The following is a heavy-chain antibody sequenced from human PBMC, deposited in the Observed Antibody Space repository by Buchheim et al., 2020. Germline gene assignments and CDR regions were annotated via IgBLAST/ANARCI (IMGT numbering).Heavy chain of an antibody. CDR3: ARGRNYLVKVPGDRGPTFDF. V-gene: IGHV4-34*02. J-gene: IGHJ4*03. Sequence: QVQLQQWGAGLLKPSETLSLTCAIYGGSSSGFFWSWIRQPPGKGPEWIGEINDNGFTNYNPSLQSRVIISLDTSTKQFSLKVTSVTAADSALDYCARGRNYLVKVPGDRGPTFDFWGQGIL. CDR1: GGSSSGFF. D-gene: IGHD2/OR15-2a*01. CDR2: INDNGFT.